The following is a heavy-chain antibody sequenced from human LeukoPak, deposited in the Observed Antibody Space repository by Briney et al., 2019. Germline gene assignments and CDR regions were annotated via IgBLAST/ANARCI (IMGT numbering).Heavy chain of an antibody. CDR3: ASLTPLYPMVRGVVS. CDR2: INPNSGGT. D-gene: IGHD3-10*01. CDR1: GYTFTSYY. J-gene: IGHJ5*02. Sequence: ASAKVSCKASGYTFTSYYMHWVRQAPGQGLEWMGWINPNSGGTNYAQKFQGRVTMTRDTSISTAYMELSRLRSDDTAVYYCASLTPLYPMVRGVVSWGQGTLVTVSS. V-gene: IGHV1-2*02.